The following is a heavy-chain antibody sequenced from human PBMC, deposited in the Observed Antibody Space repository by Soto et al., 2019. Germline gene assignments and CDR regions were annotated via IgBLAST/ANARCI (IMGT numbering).Heavy chain of an antibody. CDR2: INWNGGST. Sequence: EVQLVESGGGVVRPGGSLRLSCAASGFTFDDYGMSWVRQAPGKGLEWVSGINWNGGSTGYADSVKGRFTISRDNAKNSLYRQMNSLRAEDTALYHCARLSNYDFWSGYPDVWGKGTTVTVSS. D-gene: IGHD3-3*01. CDR1: GFTFDDYG. V-gene: IGHV3-20*01. J-gene: IGHJ6*04. CDR3: ARLSNYDFWSGYPDV.